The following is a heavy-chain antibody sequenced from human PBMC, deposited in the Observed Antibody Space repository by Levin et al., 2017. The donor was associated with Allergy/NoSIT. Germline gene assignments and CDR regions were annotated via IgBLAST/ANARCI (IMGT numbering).Heavy chain of an antibody. CDR1: GFTVTTNY. Sequence: GGSLRLSCAASGFTVTTNYMNWVRQAPGKGLEWVSVIYTSGNTYYADSVKGRFTTPRDNFRNTLFLQMNSLTAEDTAIYYCARDRFLDGSASGGWFDSWGQGTLVTVSS. J-gene: IGHJ5*01. D-gene: IGHD3-10*01. CDR2: IYTSGNT. CDR3: ARDRFLDGSASGGWFDS. V-gene: IGHV3-53*01.